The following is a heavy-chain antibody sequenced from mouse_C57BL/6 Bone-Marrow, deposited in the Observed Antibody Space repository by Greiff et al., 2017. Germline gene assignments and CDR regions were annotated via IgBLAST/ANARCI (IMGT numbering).Heavy chain of an antibody. Sequence: QVQLQQPGAELVMPGASVKLSCKASGYTFTRYWMHWVKQMPGQVLEWIGEIDPSDSYTNYTQKFKGNSTLTVDKSSSTAYMQLSSLTSEDSAVYYCATLITTVVANWYFDVWGTGTTVTVSS. CDR3: ATLITTVVANWYFDV. J-gene: IGHJ1*03. CDR1: GYTFTRYW. V-gene: IGHV1-69*01. D-gene: IGHD1-1*01. CDR2: IDPSDSYT.